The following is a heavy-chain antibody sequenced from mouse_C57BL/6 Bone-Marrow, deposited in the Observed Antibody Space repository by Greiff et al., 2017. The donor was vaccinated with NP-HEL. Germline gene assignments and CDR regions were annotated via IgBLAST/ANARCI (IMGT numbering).Heavy chain of an antibody. CDR2: ISSGGDYI. J-gene: IGHJ4*01. Sequence: EVKLMESGEGLVKPGGSLKLSCAASGFTFSSYAMSWVRQTPEKRLEWVAYISSGGDYIYYADTVKGRFTISRDNARNTLYLQMSSLKSEDTAMYYCTSLYYYGSSYVGYAMDYWGQGTSVTVSS. CDR3: TSLYYYGSSYVGYAMDY. V-gene: IGHV5-9-1*02. D-gene: IGHD1-1*01. CDR1: GFTFSSYA.